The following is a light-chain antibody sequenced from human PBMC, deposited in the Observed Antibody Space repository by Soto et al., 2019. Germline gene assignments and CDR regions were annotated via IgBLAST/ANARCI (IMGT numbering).Light chain of an antibody. J-gene: IGLJ1*01. CDR1: ALPKQY. CDR3: QSADSSGTYV. CDR2: KDS. V-gene: IGLV3-25*03. Sequence: YELTQPPSVSVSPGQTARITCSGDALPKQYAYWYQQKPGQAPVLVIYKDSERPSGIPERFSGSSSGTTVTLTISGVQAEDEADYYCQSADSSGTYVFGTGTKVTVL.